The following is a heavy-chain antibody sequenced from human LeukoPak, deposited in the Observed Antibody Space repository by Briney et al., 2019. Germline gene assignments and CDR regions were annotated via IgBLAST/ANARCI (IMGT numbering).Heavy chain of an antibody. CDR3: XXXXXXXXXXSXVYXYYYMDV. J-gene: IGHJ6*03. CDR2: IYYSGST. CDR1: GGSISSSSYY. Sequence: SETLSLTCTVSGGSISSSSYYWGWIRQPPGKGLEWIGSIYYSGSTYYNPSLKSRVTISVDTSKNQFSLKLSSVTAADTAVYXXXXXXXXXXXXSXVYXYYYMDVWGKGTTVTVSS. V-gene: IGHV4-39*01.